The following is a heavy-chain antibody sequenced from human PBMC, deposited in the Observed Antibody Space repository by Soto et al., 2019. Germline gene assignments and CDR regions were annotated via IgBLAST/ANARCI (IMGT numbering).Heavy chain of an antibody. V-gene: IGHV4-59*01. CDR2: IYYSGST. Sequence: SETLSLTCTVSGCSISSYYWSWIRQPPGKGLEWIGYIYYSGSTNYNPSLKSRVTISVDTSKNQFSLKLSSVTAADTAVYYCARDIMGTNYYYYGMDVLAKGPRSPSP. CDR1: GCSISSYY. J-gene: IGHJ6*02. D-gene: IGHD2-8*01. CDR3: ARDIMGTNYYYYGMDV.